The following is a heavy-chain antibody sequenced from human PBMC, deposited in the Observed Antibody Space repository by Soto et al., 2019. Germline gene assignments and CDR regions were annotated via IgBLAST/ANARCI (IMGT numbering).Heavy chain of an antibody. Sequence: GGSLRLSCAASGFTFSSYEMNWVRQAPGKGLEWVSYISSSGSTIYYADSVKGRFTISRDNAKNSLYLQMNSLRAEDTAVYYCARDPTRGSRFDYWGQGTLVTVPQ. CDR2: ISSSGSTI. D-gene: IGHD3-10*01. J-gene: IGHJ4*02. CDR1: GFTFSSYE. CDR3: ARDPTRGSRFDY. V-gene: IGHV3-48*03.